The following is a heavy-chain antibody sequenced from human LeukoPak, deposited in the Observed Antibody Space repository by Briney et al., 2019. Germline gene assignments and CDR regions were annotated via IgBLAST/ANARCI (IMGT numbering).Heavy chain of an antibody. CDR3: AREGIASAGGGVDY. Sequence: ASVKVSCKASGGTFIGYAISWVRQAPGQGLEWMGGIIPIFGTANYAQKFQGRVTITADESTSTAYMELSSLRSEDTAVYYCAREGIASAGGGVDYWGQGTLVTVSS. V-gene: IGHV1-69*13. CDR2: IIPIFGTA. J-gene: IGHJ4*02. D-gene: IGHD6-13*01. CDR1: GGTFIGYA.